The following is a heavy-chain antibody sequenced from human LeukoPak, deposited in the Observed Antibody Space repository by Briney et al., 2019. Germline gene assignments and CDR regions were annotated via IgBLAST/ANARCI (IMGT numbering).Heavy chain of an antibody. CDR3: ARATLGSLDH. V-gene: IGHV3-13*01. J-gene: IGHJ4*02. D-gene: IGHD2-15*01. Sequence: GGSLRLSCAASGFIFSTYDMHWVRHAAGKGLEWVSSVGTVGDTYYSDSVKGRFSLSRDDAVNSFYLQMSNLRPEDTAVYYCARATLGSLDHWGQGALVTVSS. CDR2: VGTVGDT. CDR1: GFIFSTYD.